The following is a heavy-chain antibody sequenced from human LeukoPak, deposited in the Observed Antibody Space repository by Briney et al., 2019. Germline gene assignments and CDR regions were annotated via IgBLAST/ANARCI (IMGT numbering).Heavy chain of an antibody. V-gene: IGHV3-23*01. D-gene: IGHD3-9*01. CDR1: GFTFISYA. CDR2: ISGNGVST. J-gene: IGHJ4*02. Sequence: PGGSLRLSCAASGFTFISYAMSWVRQAPGKGLEWVSSISGNGVSTYYADSVKGRFTISRDNSKNTVYLQMNSLRAEDTAVYYCAKGEDYDILTGYRELDYWGQGTQVTVSS. CDR3: AKGEDYDILTGYRELDY.